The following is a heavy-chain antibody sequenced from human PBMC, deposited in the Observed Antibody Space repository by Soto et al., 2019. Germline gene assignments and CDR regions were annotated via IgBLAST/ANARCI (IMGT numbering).Heavy chain of an antibody. CDR2: LIPILGLA. CDR1: GGTFSNST. V-gene: IGHV1-69*02. D-gene: IGHD5-12*01. CDR3: ARFKLGDDY. Sequence: QVQLVQSGAEVGKPGSSVKVSCQASGGTFSNSTVTWVRQAPGQGLEWMGRLIPILGLANYAQKFRGILTITADKSTTTAYMELRSVRSEDTAIYYCARFKLGDDYWGQGTLVTVSS. J-gene: IGHJ4*02.